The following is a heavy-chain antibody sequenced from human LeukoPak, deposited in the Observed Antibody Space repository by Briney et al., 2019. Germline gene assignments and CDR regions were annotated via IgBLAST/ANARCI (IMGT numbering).Heavy chain of an antibody. CDR3: ASESLGGPS. CDR2: INPSGGST. J-gene: IGHJ4*02. CDR1: GYTFTSYY. Sequence: ASVKVSCKASGYTFTSYYMHWVRQAPGHGLEWMGIINPSGGSTSYAQKFQGRVTMTRDTSTSTAYMELSRLRSDDTAVYYCASESLGGPSWGQGTLVTVSS. V-gene: IGHV1-46*03.